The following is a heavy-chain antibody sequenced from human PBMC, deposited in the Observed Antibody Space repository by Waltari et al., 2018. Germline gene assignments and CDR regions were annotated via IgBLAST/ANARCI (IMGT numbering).Heavy chain of an antibody. CDR2: IKQDGTQQ. Sequence: EVQLVASGGGLVQPGGSLRLSCVASGFTFGSHWMSWGRQAPEKGLGWVDDIKQDGTQQYYVDSVKGRFTVSRDNHKNSLFLQMNSLRAEDTAVYYCARALPGEITVYDYWAQGALVTVSS. V-gene: IGHV3-7*01. CDR3: ARALPGEITVYDY. J-gene: IGHJ4*02. CDR1: GFTFGSHW. D-gene: IGHD3-10*01.